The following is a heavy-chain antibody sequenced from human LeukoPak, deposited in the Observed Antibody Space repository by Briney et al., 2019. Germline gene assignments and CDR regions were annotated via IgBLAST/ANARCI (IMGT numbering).Heavy chain of an antibody. J-gene: IGHJ5*02. V-gene: IGHV3-23*01. D-gene: IGHD6-19*01. CDR3: AKDHAVKRGIAVAGTNWFDP. CDR2: ISGGGGST. CDR1: GFTFSTYA. Sequence: SGGSLRLSCAASGFTFSTYAMGWVRQAPGKGLEWVSAISGGGGSTYYADSVKGRLTISRDNSKNTLYLQMNSLRAEDTAVYYCAKDHAVKRGIAVAGTNWFDPWGQGTLVTVSS.